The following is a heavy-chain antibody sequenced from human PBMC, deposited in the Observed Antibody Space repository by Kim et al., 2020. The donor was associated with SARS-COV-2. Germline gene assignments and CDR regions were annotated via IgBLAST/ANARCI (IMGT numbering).Heavy chain of an antibody. CDR3: ARVALQAGLDWFDP. D-gene: IGHD6-19*01. V-gene: IGHV1-3*01. J-gene: IGHJ5*02. CDR1: GYTFTRYA. Sequence: ASVKVSCKASGYTFTRYAMHWVRQAPGQRLEWMGWINAGNGNTKYSQKFQGRVTITRDTSASTAYMELSSLRSEDTAVYYCARVALQAGLDWFDPWGQGTLVTVSS. CDR2: INAGNGNT.